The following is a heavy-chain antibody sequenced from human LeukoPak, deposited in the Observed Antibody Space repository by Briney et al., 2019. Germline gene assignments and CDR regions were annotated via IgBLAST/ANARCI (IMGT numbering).Heavy chain of an antibody. CDR3: ARVRGGSGRSYAADAFDI. D-gene: IGHD1-26*01. Sequence: GGSLRLSCAASGWSFSHYWMRWVRHAPGKGLVEVSRIYNDGSSTSYADSVKGRFTISRANAKSTLYLQMNSLRAEDTAVYYCARVRGGSGRSYAADAFDIWGQGTMVTVSS. CDR1: GWSFSHYW. J-gene: IGHJ3*02. V-gene: IGHV3-74*01. CDR2: IYNDGSST.